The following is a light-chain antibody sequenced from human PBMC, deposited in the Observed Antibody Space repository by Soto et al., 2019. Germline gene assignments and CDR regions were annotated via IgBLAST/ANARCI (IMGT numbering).Light chain of an antibody. J-gene: IGKJ1*01. CDR3: HQYGMSPWS. CDR1: QSVSNTF. CDR2: GAS. Sequence: EIVLTQSPGTLSLSPGERATLSCRASQSVSNTFLAWYQHKPGQAPRLLIYGASSRATGIPDRVSGSGSGTDFTLTISRLEAEDFAVYYCHQYGMSPWSFGQGTKVDIK. V-gene: IGKV3-20*01.